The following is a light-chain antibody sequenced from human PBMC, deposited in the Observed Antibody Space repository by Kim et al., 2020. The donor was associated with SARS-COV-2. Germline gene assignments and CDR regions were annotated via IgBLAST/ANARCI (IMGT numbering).Light chain of an antibody. Sequence: ASVKLTCTLSSGHSSYAIAWHQQQPEKGPRYLRKRNSDGSHSKGDGIPERFSGASSGAERYLTISSRKYEDEADYYCQTWGTGIRVFGGGTKLTVL. CDR3: QTWGTGIRV. J-gene: IGLJ3*02. CDR1: SGHSSYA. V-gene: IGLV4-69*01. CDR2: RNSDGSH.